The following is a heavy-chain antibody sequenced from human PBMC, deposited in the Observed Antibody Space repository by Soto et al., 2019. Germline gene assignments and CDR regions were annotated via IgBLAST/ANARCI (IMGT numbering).Heavy chain of an antibody. CDR1: GGSISSGGYY. CDR3: ARGRWSSGYYDRYPFDY. D-gene: IGHD3-22*01. J-gene: IGHJ4*02. CDR2: IYYSGST. Sequence: QVQLQESGPGLVKPSQTLSLTCTVSGGSISSGGYYWSWIRQHPGKGLEWIGYIYYSGSTYYNPSLKSRVTISVDTSKNQFSLKLSSVTAADTAVYYCARGRWSSGYYDRYPFDYWGQGTLVTVSS. V-gene: IGHV4-31*03.